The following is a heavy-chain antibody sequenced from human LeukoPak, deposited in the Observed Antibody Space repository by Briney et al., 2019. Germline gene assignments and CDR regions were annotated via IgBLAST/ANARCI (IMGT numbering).Heavy chain of an antibody. Sequence: APVKVSCKASGYTFTAYYIQWVRQAPGQGLEWMGTIRPGDTRTTYAQKFQGRVTMTWDMSTTTGYMELSSLRSEDTAVYYCVREKPGGTYDYWGQGTLVTVSS. J-gene: IGHJ4*02. CDR3: VREKPGGTYDY. CDR1: GYTFTAYY. CDR2: IRPGDTRT. V-gene: IGHV1-46*01. D-gene: IGHD3-16*01.